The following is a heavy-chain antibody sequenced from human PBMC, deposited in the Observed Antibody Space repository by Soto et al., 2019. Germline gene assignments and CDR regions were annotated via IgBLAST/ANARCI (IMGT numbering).Heavy chain of an antibody. Sequence: QVQLVQSGAEVKKPGSSVKVSCKASGGTFSSYAISWVRQAPGQGLEWMGGIMPIFGTANYAQKFQGRVTITADESTSTAYMELSSLRSEDTAVYYCARDYKVYDYVWGSYPPTHFDFWGQGTLVTVSS. CDR3: ARDYKVYDYVWGSYPPTHFDF. V-gene: IGHV1-69*01. J-gene: IGHJ4*02. CDR2: IMPIFGTA. CDR1: GGTFSSYA. D-gene: IGHD3-16*02.